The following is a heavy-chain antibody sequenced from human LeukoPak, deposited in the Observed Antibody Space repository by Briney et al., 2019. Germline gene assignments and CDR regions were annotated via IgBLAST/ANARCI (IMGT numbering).Heavy chain of an antibody. CDR1: GDTLTSYY. V-gene: IGHV1-46*01. Sequence: GASVKVSCKASGDTLTSYYMHWVRQAPGQGLEWMGIINPSGGSTSYAQKFQGRVTMTRDTSTSTVYMELSRLRSDDTAVYYCARAPDRAFDIWGQGTMVTVSS. CDR3: ARAPDRAFDI. J-gene: IGHJ3*02. CDR2: INPSGGST.